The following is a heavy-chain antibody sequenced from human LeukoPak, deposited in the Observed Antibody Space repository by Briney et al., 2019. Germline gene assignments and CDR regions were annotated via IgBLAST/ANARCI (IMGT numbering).Heavy chain of an antibody. J-gene: IGHJ4*02. V-gene: IGHV1-8*01. CDR2: MNPNSLNT. D-gene: IGHD2-2*01. Sequence: ASVKVSCKTSGYTFSSFDVIWVRQATGQGLKWIGWMNPNSLNTDYAQKFRGRVTMTGDTSISTAYMELSSLISEDTAVYYCARAIRNQLLSDYWGQGSLVTVSS. CDR3: ARAIRNQLLSDY. CDR1: GYTFSSFD.